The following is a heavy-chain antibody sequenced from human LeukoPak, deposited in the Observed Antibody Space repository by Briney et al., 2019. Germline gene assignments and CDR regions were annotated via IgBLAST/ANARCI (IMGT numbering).Heavy chain of an antibody. V-gene: IGHV1-2*02. D-gene: IGHD3-10*01. Sequence: ASVKVSCKASGYTFTGYYMHWVRQAPGQGLEWMGWINPNSGGTNYAQRFQGRVTMTRDTSISTAYMELSRLRSDDTAVYYCARERRGPGVNWFDPWGQGTLVTVSS. J-gene: IGHJ5*02. CDR2: INPNSGGT. CDR1: GYTFTGYY. CDR3: ARERRGPGVNWFDP.